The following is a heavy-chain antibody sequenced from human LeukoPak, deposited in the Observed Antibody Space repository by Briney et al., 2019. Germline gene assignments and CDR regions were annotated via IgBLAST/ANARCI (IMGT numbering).Heavy chain of an antibody. V-gene: IGHV3-7*05. Sequence: GGSLRLSCAASGFTVSSNYMSWVRQAPGKGPEWVASINQDGSDHYYVDSVKGRFTISRDNAKDSLYLQMSSLRVEDTAVYYCVRGRPYWGQGTLVTVSS. CDR2: INQDGSDH. CDR3: VRGRPY. J-gene: IGHJ4*02. CDR1: GFTVSSNY.